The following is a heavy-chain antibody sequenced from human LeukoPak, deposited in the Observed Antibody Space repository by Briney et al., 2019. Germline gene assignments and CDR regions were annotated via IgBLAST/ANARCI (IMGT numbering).Heavy chain of an antibody. Sequence: GGSLRLSCAASGFTFSSYSMNWVRQASGKGLEWVSYISSSSSTIYYADSVKGRFTISRDNAKNSLYLQMNSLRAEDTAVYYCARVDQDYYEKYYFDYWGQGTLVTVSS. D-gene: IGHD3-22*01. CDR2: ISSSSSTI. CDR1: GFTFSSYS. V-gene: IGHV3-48*01. CDR3: ARVDQDYYEKYYFDY. J-gene: IGHJ4*02.